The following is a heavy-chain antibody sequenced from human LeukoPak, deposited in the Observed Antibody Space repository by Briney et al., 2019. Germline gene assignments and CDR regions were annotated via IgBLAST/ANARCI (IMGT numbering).Heavy chain of an antibody. CDR2: IYYSGST. CDR1: GGSISSSSYY. V-gene: IGHV4-39*07. D-gene: IGHD2-15*01. CDR3: ARAERYCSGGSCLRGWFDP. Sequence: PSETLSLTCTVSGGSISSSSYYWGWIRQPPGKGLEWIGSIYYSGSTYYNPSLKSRVTISVDTSKNQFSLKLSSVTAADTAVYYCARAERYCSGGSCLRGWFDPWGQGTLVTVSS. J-gene: IGHJ5*02.